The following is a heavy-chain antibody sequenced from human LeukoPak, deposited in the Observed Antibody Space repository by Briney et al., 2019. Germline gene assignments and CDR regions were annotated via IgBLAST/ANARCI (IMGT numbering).Heavy chain of an antibody. J-gene: IGHJ6*02. D-gene: IGHD5-12*01. CDR3: ARHYGGYVSYGLDV. CDR2: IYTSGST. Sequence: PSETLSLTCTVSGGSISSGSYYWNWIRQPAGKELEWIGRIYTSGSTNYTPSLKSRVTISIDTSKNQFSLKLSSATAADTAVYYCARHYGGYVSYGLDVWGQGTAVTVSS. CDR1: GGSISSGSYY. V-gene: IGHV4-61*02.